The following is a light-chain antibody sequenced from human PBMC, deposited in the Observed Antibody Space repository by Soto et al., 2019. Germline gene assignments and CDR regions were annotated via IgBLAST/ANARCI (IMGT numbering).Light chain of an antibody. CDR2: ENN. Sequence: QSVLTQPPSVSAAPGQKVTISCSGSSSNIGNNYVSWYQQFPGTAPRLLIYENNNRPSWIPGRFSGSKSGTSATLDITGLLTGDEADYYCGTWDSSLSAGVFGGGTKLTVL. CDR3: GTWDSSLSAGV. V-gene: IGLV1-51*02. J-gene: IGLJ3*02. CDR1: SSNIGNNY.